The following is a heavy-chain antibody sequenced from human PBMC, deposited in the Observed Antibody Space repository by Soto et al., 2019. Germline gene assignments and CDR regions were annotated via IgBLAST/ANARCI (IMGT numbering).Heavy chain of an antibody. CDR3: ARDIGNSGYDSGY. V-gene: IGHV4-30-4*01. Sequence: PSETLSLTCTVSGGSISSGDYYWSWIRQPPGKGLEWIGYIYYSGSTYYNPSLKSRVAISVDTSKNQFSLKLSSVTAADTAVYYCARDIGNSGYDSGYWGQGTLFTV. D-gene: IGHD5-12*01. CDR1: GGSISSGDYY. J-gene: IGHJ4*02. CDR2: IYYSGST.